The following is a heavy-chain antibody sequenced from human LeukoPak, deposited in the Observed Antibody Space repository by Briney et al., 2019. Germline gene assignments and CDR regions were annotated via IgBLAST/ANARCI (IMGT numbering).Heavy chain of an antibody. D-gene: IGHD6-13*01. J-gene: IGHJ3*02. V-gene: IGHV5-51*01. CDR2: IYPGDSDS. CDR1: GYSFTSYW. Sequence: GESLKISCKGSGYSFTSYWIGWVRQMLGKGLEWMGIIYPGDSDSRYSPSFQGQVTISADKSISTAYLQWSDLKASDTAMYYCARRRPYSSSPPDAFDIWGQGTMVTVSS. CDR3: ARRRPYSSSPPDAFDI.